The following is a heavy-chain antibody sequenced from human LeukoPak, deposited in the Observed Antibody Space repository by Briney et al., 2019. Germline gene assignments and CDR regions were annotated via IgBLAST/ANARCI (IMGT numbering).Heavy chain of an antibody. J-gene: IGHJ3*02. V-gene: IGHV5-51*01. D-gene: IGHD3-22*01. Sequence: GESLKISCKGSGYSFTSYWIGWVRQMPGKGLEWMGIIYPGDSDTRYNPSFQGQVTISADKSISTAYLQWSSLKASDTAMYYCARPSYYDSSGYYSDAFDIWGQGTMVTVSS. CDR3: ARPSYYDSSGYYSDAFDI. CDR2: IYPGDSDT. CDR1: GYSFTSYW.